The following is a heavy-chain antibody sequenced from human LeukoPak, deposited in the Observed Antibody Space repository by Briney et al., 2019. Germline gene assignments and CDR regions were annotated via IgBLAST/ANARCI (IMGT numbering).Heavy chain of an antibody. V-gene: IGHV1-2*02. CDR3: AREAIVGATNWFDP. Sequence: ASVKVSCKASGYTFTGYYMHWVRQAPGQGLEWMGWFNPNSGGTNYAQKFQGRVTMTRDTSISTAYMELSRLRSDDTAVYYCAREAIVGATNWFDPWGQGTLVTVSS. D-gene: IGHD1-26*01. J-gene: IGHJ5*02. CDR1: GYTFTGYY. CDR2: FNPNSGGT.